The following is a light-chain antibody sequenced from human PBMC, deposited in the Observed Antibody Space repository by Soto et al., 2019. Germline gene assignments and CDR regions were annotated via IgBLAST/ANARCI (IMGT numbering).Light chain of an antibody. CDR3: QQYNSYWT. CDR2: DVS. CDR1: QSINAW. Sequence: DIHMTQAPSTLSASVGDRVTITCRASQSINAWLAWYQQKPGKAPKLLIYDVSTLASGVPSRFSGSASGTEFTLTISNLQPDDFATYYCQQYNSYWTFGQGTKVDIK. J-gene: IGKJ1*01. V-gene: IGKV1-5*01.